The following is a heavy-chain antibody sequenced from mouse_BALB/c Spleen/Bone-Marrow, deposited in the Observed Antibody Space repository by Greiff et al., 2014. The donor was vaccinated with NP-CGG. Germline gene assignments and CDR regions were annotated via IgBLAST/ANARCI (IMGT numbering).Heavy chain of an antibody. CDR2: IWADGST. CDR3: ARITTATGAMDY. Sequence: QVQLKQSGPVLVSPSQSLSITCTVSGFSLTNYGVHWVRQPPGKGLEWLGVIWADGSTNYNSALMSRLSISKDNSKSQVFFKMNSLQTDDTAMYYCARITTATGAMDYWGQGTSVTVSS. CDR1: GFSLTNYG. V-gene: IGHV2-9*02. D-gene: IGHD1-2*01. J-gene: IGHJ4*01.